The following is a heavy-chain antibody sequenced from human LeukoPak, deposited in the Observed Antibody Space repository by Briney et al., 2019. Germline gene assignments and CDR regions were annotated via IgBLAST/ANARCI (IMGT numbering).Heavy chain of an antibody. V-gene: IGHV3-23*01. CDR1: GFPFNNFA. CDR2: INRDSGST. CDR3: ARVGSSGYYGLDY. J-gene: IGHJ4*02. Sequence: PGGSLRLSCAASGFPFNNFAMSWVRQAPGKGLEWVSAINRDSGSTYYADSVRGRFTISRDNSKNTLYLHMSSLRAEDTAVYYCARVGSSGYYGLDYWGQGTLVTVSS. D-gene: IGHD3-22*01.